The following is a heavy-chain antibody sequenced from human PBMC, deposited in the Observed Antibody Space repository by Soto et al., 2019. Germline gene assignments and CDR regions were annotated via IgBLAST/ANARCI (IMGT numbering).Heavy chain of an antibody. CDR3: AKGSWLDW. V-gene: IGHV3-23*01. D-gene: IGHD5-12*01. CDR1: GFTFSRYP. J-gene: IGHJ4*02. CDR2: ISRRGDST. Sequence: GGSLRLSCAASGFTFSRYPMSWARRAPGKGLEWVSEISRRGDSTNYAASVRGRFSISRDNSKNTVDLQMDSLRVEDTAIYYCAKGSWLDWWGQGIPVTVSS.